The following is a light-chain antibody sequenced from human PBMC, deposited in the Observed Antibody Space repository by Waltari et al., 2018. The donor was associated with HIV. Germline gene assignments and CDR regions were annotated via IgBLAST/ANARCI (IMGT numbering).Light chain of an antibody. J-gene: IGKJ1*01. Sequence: DIEMTQSPSTLSVSVGDTVTITCRTSENIGNWLAWYQMKPGKAPDLLIYRASTLKSGVPSRFSGRGSGTEFALTVRGLQPDDFGTFFCQQYNVYPWTFGQGTRVDLK. CDR1: ENIGNW. CDR3: QQYNVYPWT. V-gene: IGKV1-5*03. CDR2: RAS.